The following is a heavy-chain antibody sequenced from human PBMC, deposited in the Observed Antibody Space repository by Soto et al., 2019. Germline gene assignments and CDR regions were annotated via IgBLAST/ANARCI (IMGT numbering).Heavy chain of an antibody. CDR1: GFTFSDYY. CDR2: ISSSGSTI. J-gene: IGHJ3*02. CDR3: ARGRPLGYCSGGSRHDAFDI. D-gene: IGHD2-15*01. V-gene: IGHV3-11*01. Sequence: GGSLRLSCAASGFTFSDYYMSWIRQAPGKGLEWVSYISSSGSTIYYADSVKGRFTISRDNAKNSLYLQMNSLRAEDTAVYYCARGRPLGYCSGGSRHDAFDIWGQGTMVTVSS.